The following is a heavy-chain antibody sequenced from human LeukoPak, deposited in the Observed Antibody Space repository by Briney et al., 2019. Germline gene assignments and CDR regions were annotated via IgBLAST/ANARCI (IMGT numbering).Heavy chain of an antibody. CDR3: AKYSSGWLAFDY. CDR1: GFTVRNTY. Sequence: GGSLRLSCAASGFTVRNTYMTWVRQAPGKGLEWVSAISGSGGSTYYADSVKGRFTISRDNSKNTLYLQMNSLRAEDTAVYYCAKYSSGWLAFDYWGQGTLVTVSS. J-gene: IGHJ4*02. CDR2: ISGSGGST. D-gene: IGHD6-19*01. V-gene: IGHV3-23*01.